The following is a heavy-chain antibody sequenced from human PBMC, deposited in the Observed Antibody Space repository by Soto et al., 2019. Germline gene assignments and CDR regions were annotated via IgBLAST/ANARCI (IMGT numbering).Heavy chain of an antibody. D-gene: IGHD2-21*01. Sequence: SVEVSCKCSGYKFISHSITWGRQAPVQGLEWMGRISAYNGNTNYAQKLQGRVTMTTDTSTNTAYMELRSLRSDDTAVYYCARGAFCGGAPGCRDMDVWGQGTKVTVSS. CDR2: ISAYNGNT. CDR1: GYKFISHS. J-gene: IGHJ6*02. CDR3: ARGAFCGGAPGCRDMDV. V-gene: IGHV1-18*01.